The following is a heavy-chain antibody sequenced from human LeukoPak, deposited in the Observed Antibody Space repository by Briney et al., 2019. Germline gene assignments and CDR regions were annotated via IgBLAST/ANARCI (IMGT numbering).Heavy chain of an antibody. CDR2: ISSSGSTI. V-gene: IGHV3-48*03. D-gene: IGHD1-1*01. J-gene: IGHJ4*02. CDR3: ARATAVTTPYYFDY. CDR1: GFTFSSYE. Sequence: GGSLRLSCAASGFTFSSYEMNWVRQAPGKGLEWVSYISSSGSTIYYADSVKGRFTISRDNAKNSLYLQMNSLRAEDTAVYYCARATAVTTPYYFDYWGQGTPVTVSS.